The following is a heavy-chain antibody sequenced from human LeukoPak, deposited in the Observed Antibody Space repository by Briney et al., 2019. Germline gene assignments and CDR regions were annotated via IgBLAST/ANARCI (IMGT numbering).Heavy chain of an antibody. V-gene: IGHV4-61*02. Sequence: PSQTLSLTCTVSGGSISSGSYFWSWIRQPAGKGLEWIGRIYTNGIPNYSPSLKSRLTISLDTSKNQFSLKMNSVTAADTALYYCARGSSYYMDVWGKGTTVTVSS. CDR3: ARGSSYYMDV. D-gene: IGHD3-10*01. CDR1: GGSISSGSYF. J-gene: IGHJ6*03. CDR2: IYTNGIP.